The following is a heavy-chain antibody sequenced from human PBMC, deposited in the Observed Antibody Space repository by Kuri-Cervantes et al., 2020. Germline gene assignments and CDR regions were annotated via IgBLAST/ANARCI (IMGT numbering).Heavy chain of an antibody. Sequence: ASVKVSCKASGYTFTSYDINWVRQATGQGLEWMGWMNPNSGNTGYAQKFQGRVTMTRDTSISTVYMELSRLRSGDTAVYYCANSRSHTTMTTWGQGTLVTVSS. CDR3: ANSRSHTTMTT. J-gene: IGHJ5*02. CDR1: GYTFTSYD. CDR2: MNPNSGNT. D-gene: IGHD5-18*01. V-gene: IGHV1-8*01.